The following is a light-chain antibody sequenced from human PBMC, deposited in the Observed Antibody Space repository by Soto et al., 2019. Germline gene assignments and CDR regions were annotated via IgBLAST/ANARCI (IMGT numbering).Light chain of an antibody. V-gene: IGKV3-11*01. J-gene: IGKJ4*01. CDR3: QQRANWPLT. CDR1: ESIDFF. CDR2: DAS. Sequence: IVLTQSPATLSLSPGERAILSCRAGESIDFFLAWYQQKPGQAPTLLVYDASNRATGVPARSSGSGSGTAFTLTTTNLERADFAVYYCQQRANWPLTFGGGTKVEIK.